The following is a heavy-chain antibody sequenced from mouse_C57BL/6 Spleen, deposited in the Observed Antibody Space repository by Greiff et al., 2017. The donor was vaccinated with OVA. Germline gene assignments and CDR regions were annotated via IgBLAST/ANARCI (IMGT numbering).Heavy chain of an antibody. Sequence: QVQLQQSGPELVKPGASVKISCKASGYAFSSSWMNWVKQRPGKGLEWIGRIYPGDGDNNYNGKFNGKATLTADKSSSTAYMQLSSLTSEDSAVYFCANGYDVTWFAYWGQGTLVTVSA. D-gene: IGHD2-2*01. CDR1: GYAFSSSW. J-gene: IGHJ3*01. CDR2: IYPGDGDN. V-gene: IGHV1-82*01. CDR3: ANGYDVTWFAY.